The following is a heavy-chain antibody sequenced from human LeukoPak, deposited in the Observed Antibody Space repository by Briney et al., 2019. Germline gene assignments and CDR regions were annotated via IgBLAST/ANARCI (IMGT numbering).Heavy chain of an antibody. CDR3: ARTYYDILTGYNPYFDY. D-gene: IGHD3-9*01. Sequence: GGSLRLSCAASGFTFSSYAMTWVRQAPGKGLEWVSSFSDNGGSTYYADSVKGRFTISRDNAKNFLYLQMNSLRAEDTAVYYCARTYYDILTGYNPYFDYWGQGILVTVSS. CDR2: FSDNGGST. CDR1: GFTFSSYA. J-gene: IGHJ4*02. V-gene: IGHV3-23*01.